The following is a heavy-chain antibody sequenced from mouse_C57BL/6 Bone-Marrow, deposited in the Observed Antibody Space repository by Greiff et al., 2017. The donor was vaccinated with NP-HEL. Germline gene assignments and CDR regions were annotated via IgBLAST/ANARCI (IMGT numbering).Heavy chain of an antibody. CDR2: IDPETGGT. D-gene: IGHD1-1*01. J-gene: IGHJ2*01. CDR3: TRRGITTFDY. Sequence: QVQLKQSGAELVRPGASVTLSCKASGYTFTDYEMHWVKQTPVHGLEWIGAIDPETGGTAYNQKFKGKAILTADKSSSTAYMELRSLTSEDSAVYYCTRRGITTFDYWGQGTTLTVSS. V-gene: IGHV1-15*01. CDR1: GYTFTDYE.